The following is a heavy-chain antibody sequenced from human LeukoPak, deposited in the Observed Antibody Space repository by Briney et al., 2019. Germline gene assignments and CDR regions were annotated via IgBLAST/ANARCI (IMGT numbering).Heavy chain of an antibody. Sequence: GGSLRLSCAASGFTFSNAWMSWVRQAPGKGLEWVSSISSSSSYIYYADSVKGRFTISKDNAKNSLYLQMNSLRAEDTAVYYCARVVPAAIVYYYYMDVWGKGTTVTVSS. J-gene: IGHJ6*03. CDR1: GFTFSNAW. V-gene: IGHV3-21*01. CDR2: ISSSSSYI. D-gene: IGHD2-2*01. CDR3: ARVVPAAIVYYYYMDV.